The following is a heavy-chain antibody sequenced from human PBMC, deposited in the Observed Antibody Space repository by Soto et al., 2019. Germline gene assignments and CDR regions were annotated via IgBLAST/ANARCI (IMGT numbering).Heavy chain of an antibody. J-gene: IGHJ4*02. CDR3: GGDGYGTLGY. CDR1: GFTFRDYW. V-gene: IGHV3-7*05. D-gene: IGHD5-12*01. Sequence: GGSLRLSCAASGFTFRDYWMSWVRQSPGKGLEWVANIKQDGSEKYYVDSVKGRFTISRDNAKNSLYLQMNSLRAEDTAVYYCGGDGYGTLGYGGQGTLVTVSS. CDR2: IKQDGSEK.